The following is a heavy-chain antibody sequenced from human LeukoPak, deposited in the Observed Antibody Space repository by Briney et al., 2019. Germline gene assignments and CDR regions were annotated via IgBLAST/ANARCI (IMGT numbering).Heavy chain of an antibody. Sequence: GGSLRLSCAASGFSFSSYWMHWVRQAPGKGLVWVSRIKTDGSSATYADSVKGRFTISRDNAKNTLYLQMSSLRAEDTAVYYCAKDYRGSGEVGETGPLDYWGQGTLVTVSS. CDR3: AKDYRGSGEVGETGPLDY. CDR2: IKTDGSSA. CDR1: GFSFSSYW. D-gene: IGHD1-14*01. J-gene: IGHJ4*02. V-gene: IGHV3-74*01.